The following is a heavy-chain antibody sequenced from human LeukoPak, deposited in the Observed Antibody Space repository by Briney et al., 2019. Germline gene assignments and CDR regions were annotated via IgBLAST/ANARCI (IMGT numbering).Heavy chain of an antibody. J-gene: IGHJ6*03. CDR2: ISAYNGNT. CDR3: ARGRITMVRGVIYYYMDV. V-gene: IGHV1-18*01. Sequence: ASVKVSCKASGYTFTSYGISWVRQAPGQGLEWMGWISAYNGNTNYAQKLQGRVTMTTDTSTSTAYMELRSLRSDDTAVYYCARGRITMVRGVIYYYMDVWGKGTTVTISS. CDR1: GYTFTSYG. D-gene: IGHD3-10*01.